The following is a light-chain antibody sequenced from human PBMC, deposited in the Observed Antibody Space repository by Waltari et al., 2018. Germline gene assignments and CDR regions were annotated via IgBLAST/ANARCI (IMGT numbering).Light chain of an antibody. CDR1: SSDFGGYHH. J-gene: IGLJ2*01. Sequence: QSALTQPASVSGSPGQSITISCTGTSSDFGGYHHVSWYQQHPGKAPKLIIFDVSNRPSGVSSRFSGSKSGNTASLTISGLQAQDEADYYCSSYISSDTLELFGGGTSLTVL. CDR2: DVS. CDR3: SSYISSDTLEL. V-gene: IGLV2-14*03.